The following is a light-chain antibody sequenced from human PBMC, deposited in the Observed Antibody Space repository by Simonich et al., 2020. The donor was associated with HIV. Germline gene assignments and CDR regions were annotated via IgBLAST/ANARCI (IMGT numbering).Light chain of an antibody. CDR3: SSYAGSNNVV. CDR1: SSDVGGYNY. Sequence: QSALTQPPSASGSPGQSVTISCTGTSSDVGGYNYVSWYHKHPGQAPKLLIYEVSKRPAGVADRFSGSKSGNTASLTVSGLQAEEEAEYYCSSYAGSNNVVFGGGTKLTVL. V-gene: IGLV2-8*01. J-gene: IGLJ2*01. CDR2: EVS.